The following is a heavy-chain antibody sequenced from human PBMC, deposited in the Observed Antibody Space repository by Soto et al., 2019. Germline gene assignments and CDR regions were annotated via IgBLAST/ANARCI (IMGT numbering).Heavy chain of an antibody. CDR3: ARRTGLLYSD. Sequence: GESLKISCKGSGYSFDTYWIGWVRQMPGKGLEWMGVIYPGDSDIRYSPSFQGQVTISADKSISTAYLQWSSLKASDTGIYYCARRTGLLYSDWGQGTLVTVS. CDR1: GYSFDTYW. J-gene: IGHJ4*02. CDR2: IYPGDSDI. V-gene: IGHV5-51*01. D-gene: IGHD2-21*01.